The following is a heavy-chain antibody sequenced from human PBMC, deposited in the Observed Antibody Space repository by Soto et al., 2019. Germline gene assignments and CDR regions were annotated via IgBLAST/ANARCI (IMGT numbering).Heavy chain of an antibody. CDR2: IYYSGST. V-gene: IGHV4-61*01. Sequence: SETLSLTCTVSGGSVSSGCYYWSWIRQPPGKGLEWIGFIYYSGSTTYNPSLKSRVTISVATSKNQFSLKLTSVTAADTAIYYCARHFQPHHAERHLYAFWGQGTLVTGSA. D-gene: IGHD2-2*01. CDR3: ARHFQPHHAERHLYAF. CDR1: GGSVSSGCYY. J-gene: IGHJ4*02.